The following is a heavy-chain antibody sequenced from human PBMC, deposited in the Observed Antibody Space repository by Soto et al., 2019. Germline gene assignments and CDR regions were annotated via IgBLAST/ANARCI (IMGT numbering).Heavy chain of an antibody. CDR2: IYYSGST. CDR1: GGSISSSSYY. J-gene: IGHJ4*02. Sequence: SETLSLTCTVSGGSISSSSYYWGWIRQPPGKGLEWIGSIYYSGSTYYNPSLKSRVTISVDTSKNQFSLNLSSVTAADTAVYYCASPRQSPIYGSGSYYYFDYWGQGTLVTVSS. D-gene: IGHD3-10*01. CDR3: ASPRQSPIYGSGSYYYFDY. V-gene: IGHV4-39*01.